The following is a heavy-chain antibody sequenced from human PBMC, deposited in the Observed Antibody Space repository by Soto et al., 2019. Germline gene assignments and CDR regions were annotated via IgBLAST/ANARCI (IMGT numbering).Heavy chain of an antibody. CDR1: GYTFTSYD. D-gene: IGHD3-3*01. CDR3: ARGRVDTIFGVVPRYYYYYGMDV. J-gene: IGHJ6*02. CDR2: MNTNSGNT. Sequence: QVQLVQSGAEVKKPGASVKVSCKASGYTFTSYDINWVRQATGQGLEWMGWMNTNSGNTGYAQKFQGRVTMTRNTSISTAYMELSSLRSEDTAVYYCARGRVDTIFGVVPRYYYYYGMDVWGQGTTVTVSS. V-gene: IGHV1-8*01.